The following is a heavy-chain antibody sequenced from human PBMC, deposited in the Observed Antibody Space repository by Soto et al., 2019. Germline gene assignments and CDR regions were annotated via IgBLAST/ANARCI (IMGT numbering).Heavy chain of an antibody. D-gene: IGHD3-9*01. Sequence: GASVKVSCKASGYTFTSYDINWVRQATGQGLEWMGWMNPNSGNTGYAQKFQGRVTMTRNTSISTAYMELSSLRSEDTAVYYCASLYYDILTGYYKALAYWGQGTLVTVPQ. CDR3: ASLYYDILTGYYKALAY. J-gene: IGHJ4*02. CDR1: GYTFTSYD. CDR2: MNPNSGNT. V-gene: IGHV1-8*01.